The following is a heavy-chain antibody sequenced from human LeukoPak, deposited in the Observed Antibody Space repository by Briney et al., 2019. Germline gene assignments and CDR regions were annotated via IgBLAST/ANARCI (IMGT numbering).Heavy chain of an antibody. Sequence: PSETLSLTCTVSGGSISSYYWSWTRQPPGKGLEWIGYIYYSGSTNYNPSLKSRVTISVDTSKNQFSLKLSSVTAADTAVYYCARARGYSYGYADYWGQGTLVTVSS. J-gene: IGHJ4*02. D-gene: IGHD5-18*01. CDR1: GGSISSYY. CDR3: ARARGYSYGYADY. V-gene: IGHV4-59*01. CDR2: IYYSGST.